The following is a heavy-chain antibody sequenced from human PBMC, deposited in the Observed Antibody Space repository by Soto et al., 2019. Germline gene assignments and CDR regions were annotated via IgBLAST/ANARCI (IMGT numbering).Heavy chain of an antibody. CDR1: GYTFTSYD. J-gene: IGHJ4*02. V-gene: IGHV1-8*01. D-gene: IGHD3-9*01. CDR2: MNPNSGNT. Sequence: ASVKVSCKASGYTFTSYDINWVRQATGQGLEWMGWMNPNSGNTGYAQKFQGRVTMTRNTSISTAYMELSSLRSEDTAVYYCARGPRYDILTGYYFSWGQGTLVTVSS. CDR3: ARGPRYDILTGYYFS.